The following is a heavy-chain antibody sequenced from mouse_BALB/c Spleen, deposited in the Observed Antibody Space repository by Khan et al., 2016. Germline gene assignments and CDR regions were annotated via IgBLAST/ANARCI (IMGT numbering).Heavy chain of an antibody. CDR1: GDSITSGY. CDR3: ARYDGSTYMRGMDY. Sequence: VQLKQSGPSLVKLSQTLSLTCSVTGDSITSGYWNWIRKFPGNKLEYMGYISHSGSTYYNPSLKSRISITRDTSKNQYYLQLNSVTTEDTATYYCARYDGSTYMRGMDYWGQGTSVTVSS. CDR2: ISHSGST. V-gene: IGHV3-8*02. D-gene: IGHD1-1*01. J-gene: IGHJ4*01.